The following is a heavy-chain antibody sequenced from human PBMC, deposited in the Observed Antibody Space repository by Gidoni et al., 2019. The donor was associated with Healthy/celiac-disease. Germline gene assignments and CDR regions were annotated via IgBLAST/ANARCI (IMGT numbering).Heavy chain of an antibody. J-gene: IGHJ4*02. CDR3: ARGGIMITFGGVIADRGFDY. V-gene: IGHV4-30-4*01. Sequence: QVQLQESGPGLVKPSQTLSLTCTVPGGPISSGDSYWSWIRQPPGKGLEWIGYIYYSGSTYYNPSLKSRVTISVDTSKNQFSLKLSSVTAADTAVYYCARGGIMITFGGVIADRGFDYWGQGTLVTVSS. CDR2: IYYSGST. CDR1: GGPISSGDSY. D-gene: IGHD3-16*02.